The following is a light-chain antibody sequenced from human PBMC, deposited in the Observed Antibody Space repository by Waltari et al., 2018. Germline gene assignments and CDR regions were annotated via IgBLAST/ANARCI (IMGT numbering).Light chain of an antibody. J-gene: IGKJ2*01. CDR3: HHSSSLPYS. V-gene: IGKV6-21*01. CDR2: YAS. Sequence: ELLLTQSPDCQSVTPKERVNITCRASHDIGGRLHWYQQKPYQSPKTLIMYASQPFSGVPSRFSGSGSGTEFTLTIDSLEAEDAATYYCHHSSSLPYSFGQGTKLEI. CDR1: HDIGGR.